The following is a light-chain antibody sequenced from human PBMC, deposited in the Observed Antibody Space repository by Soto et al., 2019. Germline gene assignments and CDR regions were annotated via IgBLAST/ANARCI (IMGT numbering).Light chain of an antibody. CDR3: QQYYTTPWT. CDR1: QSVLYSSNNKNY. CDR2: WAS. Sequence: DIVMTQSPDSLAVSLGESATINCKSSQSVLYSSNNKNYLAWYQQKPGQPPKALIYWASTRESGVPDRFSGSGSGTDFTLTISSLQAEDVAVYYCQQYYTTPWTFXQGTKADIK. V-gene: IGKV4-1*01. J-gene: IGKJ1*01.